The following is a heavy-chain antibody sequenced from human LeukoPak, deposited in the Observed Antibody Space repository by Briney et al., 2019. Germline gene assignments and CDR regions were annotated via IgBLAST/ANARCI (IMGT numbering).Heavy chain of an antibody. CDR1: GGSISSYY. CDR3: ARDGDSRFITISPGAFDI. V-gene: IGHV4-59*01. Sequence: SETLSLTCTVSGGSISSYYWSWIRQPPGKGLEWIGYIYYSGSTNYNPSLKSRVTISADTSKNQFSLKLSSVTAADTAVYYCARDGDSRFITISPGAFDIWGQGTMVTVSS. D-gene: IGHD3-9*01. J-gene: IGHJ3*02. CDR2: IYYSGST.